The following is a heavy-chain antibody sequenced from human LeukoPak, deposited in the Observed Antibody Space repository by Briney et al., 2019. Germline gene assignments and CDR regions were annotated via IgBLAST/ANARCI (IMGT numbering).Heavy chain of an antibody. CDR1: GFTFSGSA. CDR3: TIRVGYCSSTSCSNQDDY. V-gene: IGHV3-73*01. CDR2: IRSKANSYAT. Sequence: GGSLRLSCAASGFTFSGSAMHWVRQASGKGLEWVGRIRSKANSYATAYAASVKGRFTISRDDSKNTAYLQMNSLKTEDTAVYYCTIRVGYCSSTSCSNQDDYWGQGTLVTVSS. J-gene: IGHJ4*02. D-gene: IGHD2-2*01.